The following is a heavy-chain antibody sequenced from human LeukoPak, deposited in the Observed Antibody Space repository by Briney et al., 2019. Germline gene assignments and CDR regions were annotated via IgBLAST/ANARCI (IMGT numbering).Heavy chain of an antibody. Sequence: PGGSLRLSCAASGFTFSSYAMSWVRQAPGKGLEWVSAISGSGGSTYYADSVKGRFTISRDNSKNTLYLQMKSLRAEDTAVYYCANAGQTLNIAVAGTAAYWGQGTLVTVSS. CDR3: ANAGQTLNIAVAGTAAY. CDR2: ISGSGGST. D-gene: IGHD6-19*01. CDR1: GFTFSSYA. V-gene: IGHV3-23*01. J-gene: IGHJ4*02.